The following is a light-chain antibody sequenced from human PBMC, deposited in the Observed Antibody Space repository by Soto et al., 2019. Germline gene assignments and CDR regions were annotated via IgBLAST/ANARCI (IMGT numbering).Light chain of an antibody. V-gene: IGLV2-14*01. CDR3: TSYTNSGTWV. CDR1: SSDVGSYSY. Sequence: QSALTQPRSVSGSPGQSVTISCTGTSSDVGSYSYVSWYQHHPGKAPKLMIYEVINRPSGVSNRFSGSKSGNTASLTISGLQAEDEADYYCTSYTNSGTWVFGGGTKLTVL. CDR2: EVI. J-gene: IGLJ3*02.